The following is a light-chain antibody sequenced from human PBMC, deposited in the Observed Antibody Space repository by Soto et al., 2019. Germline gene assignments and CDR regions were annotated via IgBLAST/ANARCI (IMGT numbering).Light chain of an antibody. CDR3: SSYSSSSTPFYV. CDR2: EVS. CDR1: SSDVGGYNY. Sequence: QSALTQPASVSGSPGQSITISCTGSSSDVGGYNYVSWYQQHPGKAPKLIISEVSNRPSGVSNRFSGSKSGNTASLTVSGLQAEDEADYYCSSYSSSSTPFYVFGTGTKVTVL. J-gene: IGLJ1*01. V-gene: IGLV2-14*01.